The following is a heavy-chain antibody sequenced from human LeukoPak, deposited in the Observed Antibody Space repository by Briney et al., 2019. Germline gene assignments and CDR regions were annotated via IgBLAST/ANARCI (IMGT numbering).Heavy chain of an antibody. Sequence: PGGSLRLSRAASGFTFRTYAMTWVRQAPGKGLEWVSSISVSGAYKYYADSVKGRFTISRDDSKNTLSLQMNSLRAEDTAVYYCAKGYCTDTNCQTRLGLGCWGQGTLVTVSS. D-gene: IGHD2-8*02. V-gene: IGHV3-23*01. J-gene: IGHJ4*02. CDR2: ISVSGAYK. CDR1: GFTFRTYA. CDR3: AKGYCTDTNCQTRLGLGC.